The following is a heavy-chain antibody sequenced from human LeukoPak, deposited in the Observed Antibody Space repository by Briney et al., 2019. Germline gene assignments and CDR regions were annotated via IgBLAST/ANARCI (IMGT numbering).Heavy chain of an antibody. CDR3: ARSFGSSPDY. CDR2: IYPGDSDT. CDR1: GYRFTSHW. Sequence: GASLQISCKGSGYRFTSHWIAWVRPMPGKGLEWMGIIYPGDSDTSYSPSFQGQVTISADKSITTAYLQWSSLQASDTAMYYCARSFGSSPDYWGEGTLVTVCS. V-gene: IGHV5-51*01. J-gene: IGHJ4*02. D-gene: IGHD6-6*01.